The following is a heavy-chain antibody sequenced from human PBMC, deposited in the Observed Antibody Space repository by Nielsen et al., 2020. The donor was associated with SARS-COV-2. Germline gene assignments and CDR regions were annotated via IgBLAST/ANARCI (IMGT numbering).Heavy chain of an antibody. V-gene: IGHV1-46*01. J-gene: IGHJ1*01. CDR3: ARGLRDFWSGYDDEFAEYFQH. CDR1: GFTFTSYY. CDR2: INPSGGST. D-gene: IGHD3-3*01. Sequence: GESLKISCAASGFTFTSYYMHWVRQAPGQGLEWMGIINPSGGSTSYAQKFQGRVTMTRDTSTSTVYMELSSLRSEDTAVYYCARGLRDFWSGYDDEFAEYFQHWGQGTLVTVSS.